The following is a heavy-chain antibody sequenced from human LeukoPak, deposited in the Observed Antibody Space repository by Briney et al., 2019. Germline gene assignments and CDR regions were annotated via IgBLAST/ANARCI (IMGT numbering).Heavy chain of an antibody. CDR1: GYSFTSYW. CDR3: ARPYYDSSVDAFDI. V-gene: IGHV5-51*01. J-gene: IGHJ3*02. CDR2: IYPGDSDT. Sequence: KVSCKASGYSFTSYWIGWVRQMPGKGLEWMGIIYPGDSDTRYSPSFQGQVTISADKSISTAYLQWSSLKASDTAMYYCARPYYDSSVDAFDIWGQGTMVTVSS. D-gene: IGHD3-22*01.